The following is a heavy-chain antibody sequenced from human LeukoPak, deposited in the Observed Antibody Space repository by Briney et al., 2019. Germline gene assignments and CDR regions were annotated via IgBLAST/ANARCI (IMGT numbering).Heavy chain of an antibody. J-gene: IGHJ3*02. Sequence: GESLSIPCKGSGYRFTSYWISWARPMPGKGVEWMGRIDPSESNTNYSPSFQGHVNNSADQSISTAYLQWSSTKASDTAMYYCAKRGCGGYDLAGAYRDAFDIWGQGTMVTVSS. D-gene: IGHD5-12*01. CDR3: AKRGCGGYDLAGAYRDAFDI. CDR1: GYRFTSYW. V-gene: IGHV5-10-1*01. CDR2: IDPSESNT.